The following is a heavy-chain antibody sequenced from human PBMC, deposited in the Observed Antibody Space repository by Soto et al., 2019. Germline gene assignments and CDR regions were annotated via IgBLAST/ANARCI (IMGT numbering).Heavy chain of an antibody. CDR3: ARQHSTSFDYYGLDV. V-gene: IGHV6-1*01. CDR1: GDSVSSNSAA. D-gene: IGHD6-6*01. CDR2: TSYRSKWYN. J-gene: IGHJ6*02. Sequence: SQTLSLTCDTSGDSVSSNSAAWNWIRQSPSRGLEWLGRTSYRSKWYNDYAVSVKSRITINPDTSKNQFSLQLNSVTPEDTALYFCARQHSTSFDYYGLDVWDQGTTVTVSS.